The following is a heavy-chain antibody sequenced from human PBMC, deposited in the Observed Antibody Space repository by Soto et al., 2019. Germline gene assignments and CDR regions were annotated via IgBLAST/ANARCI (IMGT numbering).Heavy chain of an antibody. D-gene: IGHD3-3*01. CDR3: ARACYDFWSGYSNYGMDV. Sequence: GGSLRLSCAASGFTFSSYDMHWVRQATGKGLEWVSAIGTAGDTYYPGSVKGRFTISRENAKNSLYLQMNSLRAGDTAVYYCARACYDFWSGYSNYGMDVWGQGTTVTVSS. V-gene: IGHV3-13*01. CDR1: GFTFSSYD. CDR2: IGTAGDT. J-gene: IGHJ6*02.